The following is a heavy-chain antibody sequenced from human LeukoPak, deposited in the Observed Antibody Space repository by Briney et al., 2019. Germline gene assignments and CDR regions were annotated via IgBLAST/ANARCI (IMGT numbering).Heavy chain of an antibody. Sequence: WGSHSLSCAASGFTFSKYWMLWVRQAPGKGLESVSRINTDGTVTTYAASVKGRFTVSRDNADNTMFLQMNSVRDEDTAVYYCATKQWLAPPPDAWG. J-gene: IGHJ6*02. CDR2: INTDGTVT. V-gene: IGHV3-74*01. D-gene: IGHD6-19*01. CDR1: GFTFSKYW. CDR3: ATKQWLAPPPDA.